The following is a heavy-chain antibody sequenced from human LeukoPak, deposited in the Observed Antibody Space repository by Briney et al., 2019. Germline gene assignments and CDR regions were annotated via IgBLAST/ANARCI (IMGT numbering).Heavy chain of an antibody. V-gene: IGHV1-69*13. J-gene: IGHJ6*03. Sequence: ASVKVSCKASGGTFSSYAISWVRQAPGQGLEWMGGIIPIFGRANYAQKFQGRVTITADESTSTAYMELRSLRSEDTAVYYCARISYASLSTSPNAPYYYYYMDVWGKGTTVTVSS. CDR2: IIPIFGRA. CDR1: GGTFSSYA. D-gene: IGHD5-18*01. CDR3: ARISYASLSTSPNAPYYYYYMDV.